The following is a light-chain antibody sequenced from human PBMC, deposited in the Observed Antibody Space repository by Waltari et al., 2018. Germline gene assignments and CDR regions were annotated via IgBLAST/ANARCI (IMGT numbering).Light chain of an antibody. CDR2: WAS. V-gene: IGKV4-1*01. J-gene: IGKJ2*01. CDR1: QSVLYSSNNKNY. CDR3: QQYYSTPT. Sequence: DIVMTQSPDSLAVSLGEGATINCKSSQSVLYSSNNKNYLAWYQQKPGQPPKLLIYWASTRESGVPDRFSGSGSETDFTLTVSSLQAEDVAVYYCQQYYSTPTFGQGTKLEIK.